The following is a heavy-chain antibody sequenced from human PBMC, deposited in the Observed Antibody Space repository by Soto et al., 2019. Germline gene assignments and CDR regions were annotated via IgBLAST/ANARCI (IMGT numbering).Heavy chain of an antibody. Sequence: QVQLQESGPGLVKPSQTLSLTCTVSGGPITSGDNYWGWVRQSPERGLEWIGYMYRSGPTNYTPSLKSRFTISLDTSKNQFFLKLTSVTAADTAGYYCARVPYVPGKFNWFDTWGPGTLVTVSS. J-gene: IGHJ5*02. V-gene: IGHV4-30-4*01. CDR3: ARVPYVPGKFNWFDT. D-gene: IGHD3-16*01. CDR2: MYRSGPT. CDR1: GGPITSGDNY.